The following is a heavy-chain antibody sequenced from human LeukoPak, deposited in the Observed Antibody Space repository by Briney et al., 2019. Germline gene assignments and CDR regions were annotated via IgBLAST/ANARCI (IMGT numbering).Heavy chain of an antibody. CDR2: ICYSGST. CDR3: ARLPDSTVVASLGAFDI. CDR1: GGSISSSSYY. Sequence: SETLSLTCTVSGGSISSSSYYWGWIRQPPGKGLEWIGSICYSGSTYYNPSLKSRVTISVDTSKNQFSLKLSSVTAADTAVYYCARLPDSTVVASLGAFDIWGQGTMVTVSS. D-gene: IGHD4-23*01. V-gene: IGHV4-39*01. J-gene: IGHJ3*02.